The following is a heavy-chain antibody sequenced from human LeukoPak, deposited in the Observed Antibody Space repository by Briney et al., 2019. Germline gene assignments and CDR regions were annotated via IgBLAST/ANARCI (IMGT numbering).Heavy chain of an antibody. CDR3: ARDNWNYGSSMDV. CDR1: GGSISSGGYY. CDR2: IYYSGST. Sequence: PSETLSLTCTVSGGSISSGGYYWSWIRQHPGKGLEWIGYIYYSGSTNYNPSLKSRVTISVDTSKNQFSLKLSSVTAADTAVYYCARDNWNYGSSMDVWGQGTMVTVSS. V-gene: IGHV4-61*08. D-gene: IGHD1-7*01. J-gene: IGHJ6*02.